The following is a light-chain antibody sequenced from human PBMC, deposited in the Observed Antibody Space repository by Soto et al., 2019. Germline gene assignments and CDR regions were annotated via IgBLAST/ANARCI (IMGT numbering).Light chain of an antibody. CDR1: QSISNY. J-gene: IGKJ1*01. Sequence: DIQMTQSPSSLSDSVGDRVTITCRASQSISNYLNWYQQKPGKAPKLLIYAASSLQSGVPSRFSGRGSGTDFTLTISSLQPEDFATYFCQQSYSTPRTFGQGTKVDI. CDR2: AAS. CDR3: QQSYSTPRT. V-gene: IGKV1-39*01.